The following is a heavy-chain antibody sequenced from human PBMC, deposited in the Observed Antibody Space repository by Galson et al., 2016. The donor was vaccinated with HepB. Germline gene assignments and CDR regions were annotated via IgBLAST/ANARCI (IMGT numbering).Heavy chain of an antibody. CDR1: GFTFSSHW. V-gene: IGHV3-23*01. CDR2: MSDSGGST. J-gene: IGHJ2*01. CDR3: AKEATATTGAKTKRVWYFDL. Sequence: SLRLSCAASGFTFSSHWMHWVRQAPGKGLVWVSAMSDSGGSTYYADSVKGRFTISRDNSKNTLYLQMNSLRDEDTAVYYCAKEATATTGAKTKRVWYFDLWGRGTLVTVSS. D-gene: IGHD1-7*01.